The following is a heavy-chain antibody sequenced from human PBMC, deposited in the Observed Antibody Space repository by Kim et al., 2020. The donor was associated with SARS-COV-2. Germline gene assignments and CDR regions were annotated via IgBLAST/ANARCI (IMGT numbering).Heavy chain of an antibody. J-gene: IGHJ5*02. V-gene: IGHV3-48*02. CDR3: VRSYGSGSNSYWFDP. Sequence: DPLSGRFTISRDNAKNSLYLQMNSLSDEDTAVYFCVRSYGSGSNSYWFDPWGQGTLVTVSS. D-gene: IGHD3-10*01.